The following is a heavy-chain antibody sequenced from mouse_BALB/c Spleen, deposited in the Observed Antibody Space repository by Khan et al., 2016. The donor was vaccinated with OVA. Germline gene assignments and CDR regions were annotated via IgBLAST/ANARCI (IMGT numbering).Heavy chain of an antibody. CDR3: ARIYGSDFDY. Sequence: VQLKQSGPELVKPGASVKISCKASGYSFTGYFMNWVMQSHGKSLEWIGRINPHIGETFYNPNFKGMATLTVDESSSTAHMELRSLASEDSAVYYCARIYGSDFDYWGQGTTLTVSS. CDR1: GYSFTGYF. J-gene: IGHJ2*01. D-gene: IGHD1-1*01. V-gene: IGHV1-20*02. CDR2: INPHIGET.